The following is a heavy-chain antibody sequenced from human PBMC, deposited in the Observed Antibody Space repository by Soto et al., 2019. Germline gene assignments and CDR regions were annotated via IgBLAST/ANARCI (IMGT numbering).Heavy chain of an antibody. CDR3: TTDLYLPY. CDR2: IKGKTDGGTT. J-gene: IGHJ4*02. Sequence: EVQLVESGGGLVKPGGSLRLSCAASGFTFSNAWMSWVHQAPGKGLEWVGRIKGKTDGGTTDYAAPVKGRFTISRDDSKNTLYLQMNSLKTEDTAVYYCTTDLYLPYWGQGTLVTVSS. CDR1: GFTFSNAW. V-gene: IGHV3-15*01.